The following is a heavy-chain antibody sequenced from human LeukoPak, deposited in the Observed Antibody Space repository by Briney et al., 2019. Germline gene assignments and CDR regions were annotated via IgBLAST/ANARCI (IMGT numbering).Heavy chain of an antibody. CDR1: GFTFSSYA. CDR3: AKRFSSGWRYAFDI. Sequence: GGSLRLSCAASGFTFSSYAMSWVRQDPGKGLEWISAISDSGGSTYYADSVKGRFTISRDNSKNTLFLQMNSLRAEDTAIYYCAKRFSSGWRYAFDIWGQGTMVTVSS. V-gene: IGHV3-23*01. CDR2: ISDSGGST. J-gene: IGHJ3*02. D-gene: IGHD6-19*01.